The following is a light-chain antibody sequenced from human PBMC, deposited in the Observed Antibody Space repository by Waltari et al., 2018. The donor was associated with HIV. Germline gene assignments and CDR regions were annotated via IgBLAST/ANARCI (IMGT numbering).Light chain of an antibody. Sequence: QSALTQPASVSGSPGQSITISCTGSNGDVGGYNYVSWYQRHPGKAPKLIIYEVTNRPSGCSNRFSGSKSGTTASLTISGLQAEDEADYFCGSYAGSNTLEFGGGTKLTVL. CDR1: NGDVGGYNY. CDR3: GSYAGSNTLE. V-gene: IGLV2-14*01. CDR2: EVT. J-gene: IGLJ2*01.